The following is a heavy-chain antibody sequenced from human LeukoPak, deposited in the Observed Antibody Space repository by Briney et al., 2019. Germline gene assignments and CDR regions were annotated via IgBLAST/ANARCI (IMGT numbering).Heavy chain of an antibody. CDR1: GFTFRRYG. J-gene: IGHJ6*03. V-gene: IGHV3-30*02. Sequence: GGCLRLSRASSGFTFRRYGLHWVRHAPGKGREGGIFIRYEGSNKHYTDSPRGRFTISRDNSKNTLCLQMNSLRTEDTAVYYCAKDSYYYYIDVWGKGTTVTVSS. CDR2: IRYEGSNK. CDR3: AKDSYYYYIDV.